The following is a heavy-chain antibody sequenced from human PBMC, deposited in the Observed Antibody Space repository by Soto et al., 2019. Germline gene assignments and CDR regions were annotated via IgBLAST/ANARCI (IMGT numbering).Heavy chain of an antibody. V-gene: IGHV4-39*01. CDR1: GGSISSSSYY. Sequence: QLQLQEWGPGLVKPSETLSLTCTVSGGSISSSSYYWGWIRQPPGKGLEWIGSIYYSGSTYYNPSLKSRVTISVDTSKNQFSLKLSSVTAADTAVYYCSRHLAVAATFDYWGQGTLVTVSS. CDR2: IYYSGST. J-gene: IGHJ4*02. CDR3: SRHLAVAATFDY. D-gene: IGHD2-15*01.